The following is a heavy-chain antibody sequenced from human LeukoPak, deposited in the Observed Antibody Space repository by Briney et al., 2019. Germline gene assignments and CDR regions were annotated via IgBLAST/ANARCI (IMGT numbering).Heavy chain of an antibody. CDR2: VNSNGGGT. CDR3: AKILNPHAFDI. Sequence: GVSLRLSCAASRFTFDDYAMHWVRQAPGKGPKWVSYVNSNGGGTYYADSVRGRFVISRYNSKNSLYLQMNILRPEDTALYYCAKILNPHAFDIWGQGTMVTVSS. V-gene: IGHV3-43*02. J-gene: IGHJ3*02. CDR1: RFTFDDYA. D-gene: IGHD1-14*01.